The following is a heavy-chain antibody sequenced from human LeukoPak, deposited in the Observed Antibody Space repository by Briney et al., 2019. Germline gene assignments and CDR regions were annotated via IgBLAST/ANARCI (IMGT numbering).Heavy chain of an antibody. D-gene: IGHD1-7*01. V-gene: IGHV3-23*01. CDR3: AKDATPGNSIWDHFDS. Sequence: GGSLRLSCAASGFPFNIYGMSWVRQAPGKALEWVSSVGGGNDIHYADSVKGRFTGSRDNAKSTVYLQMNSLRVEDTAIYFCAKDATPGNSIWDHFDSWGQGTLVTVSS. CDR2: VGGGNDI. CDR1: GFPFNIYG. J-gene: IGHJ4*02.